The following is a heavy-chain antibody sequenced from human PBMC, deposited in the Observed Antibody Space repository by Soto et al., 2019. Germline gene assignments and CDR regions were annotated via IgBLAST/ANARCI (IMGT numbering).Heavy chain of an antibody. CDR1: GYSFTSYW. CDR3: ARIEVQGGDSTTYYYYGMDV. CDR2: IYPGDSES. J-gene: IGHJ6*02. V-gene: IGHV5-51*01. Sequence: GESLKISCKGSGYSFTSYWIGWVRQTPGKGVEWMGIIYPGDSESRYSPSFQGQVTMSVDKSTTTAYLQWTSLKASDTAMYYCARIEVQGGDSTTYYYYGMDVWGQGTTVTVSS. D-gene: IGHD2-21*02.